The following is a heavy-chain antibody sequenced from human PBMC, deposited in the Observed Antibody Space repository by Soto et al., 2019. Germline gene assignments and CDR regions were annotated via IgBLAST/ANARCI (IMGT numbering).Heavy chain of an antibody. CDR3: ARQCRGVTCHWFVP. CDR2: IYYSGST. J-gene: IGHJ5*02. D-gene: IGHD2-15*01. CDR1: GGSISSYY. Sequence: NPSETLSLTCTVSGGSISSYYWSWIRQPPGKGLEWIGYIYYSGSTNYNPSLKSRVTISVDTSKNQFSLKLSSVTAADTAVYYCARQCRGVTCHWFVPWGQGTLVTVSS. V-gene: IGHV4-59*01.